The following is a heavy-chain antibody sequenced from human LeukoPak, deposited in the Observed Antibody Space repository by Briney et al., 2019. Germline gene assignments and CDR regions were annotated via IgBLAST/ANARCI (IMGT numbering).Heavy chain of an antibody. Sequence: GASVKVSCKASGYTFTSYDINWVRQATGQGLEWMGWMNPNSGNTGYAQKFQGRVTITRNTSISTAHMELSSLRSEDTAVYYCARVCSSTSCYNDAFDIWGQGTMVTVSS. J-gene: IGHJ3*02. V-gene: IGHV1-8*03. CDR2: MNPNSGNT. D-gene: IGHD2-2*02. CDR1: GYTFTSYD. CDR3: ARVCSSTSCYNDAFDI.